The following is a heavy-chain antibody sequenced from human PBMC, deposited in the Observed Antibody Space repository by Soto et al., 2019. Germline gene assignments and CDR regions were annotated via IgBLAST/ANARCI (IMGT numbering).Heavy chain of an antibody. Sequence: QVQLQQWGAGRLKPSEPLSLTCAVYGGSFRGYYWTGTRKPQGTGLEWIGEINHSGSTNYNPSLKSRVTISVDTSKNQFSLKLTSVTAADTAVYYCARDKITGLFDYWGQGTLVTVSS. CDR2: INHSGST. CDR1: GGSFRGYY. CDR3: ARDKITGLFDY. D-gene: IGHD2-8*02. V-gene: IGHV4-34*01. J-gene: IGHJ4*02.